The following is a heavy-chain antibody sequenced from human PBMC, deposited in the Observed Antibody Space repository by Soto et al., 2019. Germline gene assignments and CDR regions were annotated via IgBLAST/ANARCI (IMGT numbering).Heavy chain of an antibody. Sequence: HPGGSLRLSCAASGFTFSSYAMGWVRQAPGKGLEWVSAISGSGGSTYYADSVKGRFTISRDNSKNTLYLQMNSLRAEDTAVYYCARESRYSDYDLKGYLDFWGQGTLVTVSS. CDR1: GFTFSSYA. J-gene: IGHJ4*02. CDR3: ARESRYSDYDLKGYLDF. CDR2: ISGSGGST. D-gene: IGHD5-12*01. V-gene: IGHV3-23*01.